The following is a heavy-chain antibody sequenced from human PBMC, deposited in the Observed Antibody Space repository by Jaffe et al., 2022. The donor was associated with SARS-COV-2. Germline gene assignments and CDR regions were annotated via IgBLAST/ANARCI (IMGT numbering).Heavy chain of an antibody. J-gene: IGHJ3*02. CDR3: AKVTDCTNGVCYRGAFDI. D-gene: IGHD2-8*01. CDR1: GFTFSSYA. V-gene: IGHV3-23*01. Sequence: EVQLLESGGGLVQPGGSLRLSCAASGFTFSSYAMSWVRQAPGKGLEWVSAISGSGGSTYYADSVKGRFTISRDNSKNTLYLQMNSLRAEDTAVYYCAKVTDCTNGVCYRGAFDIWGQGTMVTVSS. CDR2: ISGSGGST.